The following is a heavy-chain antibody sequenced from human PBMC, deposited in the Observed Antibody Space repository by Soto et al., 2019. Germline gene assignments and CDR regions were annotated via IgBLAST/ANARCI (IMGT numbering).Heavy chain of an antibody. Sequence: GGSLRLSCAASGFTFSSYGMHWVRQAPGKGLEWVAVISYDGSNKYYADSVKGRFTISRDNSKNTLYLQMNSLRAEDTAVYYCAKDRALFGVVMINYYYYGMHVWGPGPTLTVSS. J-gene: IGHJ6*02. CDR2: ISYDGSNK. D-gene: IGHD3-3*01. CDR3: AKDRALFGVVMINYYYYGMHV. CDR1: GFTFSSYG. V-gene: IGHV3-30*18.